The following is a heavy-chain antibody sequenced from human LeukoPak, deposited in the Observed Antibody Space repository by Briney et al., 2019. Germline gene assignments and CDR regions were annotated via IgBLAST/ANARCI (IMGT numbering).Heavy chain of an antibody. CDR2: SYQSLST. V-gene: IGHV4-38-2*01. D-gene: IGHD4-17*01. CDR3: ARNKSTVTTSRHDAFDI. CDR1: GYSISSDYY. J-gene: IGHJ3*02. Sequence: WETLSLTCAVSGYSISSDYYWGWLRQPSGEGLELIGSSYQSLSTYYNPSLKSRVTISVDTSKNKFSLKLRSVTAADTAVYYCARNKSTVTTSRHDAFDIWGQGTMVTVSS.